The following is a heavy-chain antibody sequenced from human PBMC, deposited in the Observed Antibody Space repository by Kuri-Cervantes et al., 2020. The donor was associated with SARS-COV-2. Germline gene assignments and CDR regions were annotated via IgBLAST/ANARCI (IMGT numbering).Heavy chain of an antibody. D-gene: IGHD3-3*01. V-gene: IGHV3-48*02. CDR2: ISSSSSTI. CDR1: GFTFSSYS. CDR3: ARDGSDDFWSGHELGMDV. J-gene: IGHJ6*02. Sequence: GESLKISCAAYGFTFSSYSMNWVRQAPGKGLEWVSYISSSSSTIYYADSVKGRFTISRDNAKNSLYLQMNSLRDEDTAVYYCARDGSDDFWSGHELGMDVWGQGTTVTVSS.